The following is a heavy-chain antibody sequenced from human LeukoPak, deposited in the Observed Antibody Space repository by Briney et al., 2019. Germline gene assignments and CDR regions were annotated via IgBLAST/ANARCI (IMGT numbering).Heavy chain of an antibody. Sequence: TGGSLRLSCAASGFTFSRYNMNWVRQAPGKGLEWVSYISSSSSTIYYADSVEGRFTISRDNAKNSLYLQMNSLRAEDTAVYYCARDLHMDYWGQGTLVTVSS. J-gene: IGHJ4*02. CDR2: ISSSSSTI. V-gene: IGHV3-48*01. CDR1: GFTFSRYN. CDR3: ARDLHMDY.